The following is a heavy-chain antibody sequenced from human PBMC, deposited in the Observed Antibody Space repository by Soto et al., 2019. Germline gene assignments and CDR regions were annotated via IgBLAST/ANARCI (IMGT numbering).Heavy chain of an antibody. CDR3: ARISAAGKYYYGKYV. CDR2: IYPGDSDT. Sequence: GESLKISCKGSGNSFTSNWIGWVRQMPGKGLEWMGIIYPGDSDTRYSPSFQGQVTISADKSISTAYLQWSSLKASDTAMYYCARISAAGKYYYGKYVWGQGTTVTVSS. V-gene: IGHV5-51*01. D-gene: IGHD6-13*01. CDR1: GNSFTSNW. J-gene: IGHJ6*02.